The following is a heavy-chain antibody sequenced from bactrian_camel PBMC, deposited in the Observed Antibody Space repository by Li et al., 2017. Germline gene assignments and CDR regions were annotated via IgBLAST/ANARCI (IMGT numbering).Heavy chain of an antibody. Sequence: QLVESGGDSVQAGGSLRLSCLVSGYTYGSHCIAWFRQALGREREWVSAIRADGTTSYADSVKGRFTISRDKGQDTVYLQLNSLKPEDTAMYSCQPTTTCSHPYLLGQGTQVTVS. CDR2: IRADGTT. V-gene: IGHV3S25*01. J-gene: IGHJ4*01. D-gene: IGHD2*01. CDR1: GYTYGSHC.